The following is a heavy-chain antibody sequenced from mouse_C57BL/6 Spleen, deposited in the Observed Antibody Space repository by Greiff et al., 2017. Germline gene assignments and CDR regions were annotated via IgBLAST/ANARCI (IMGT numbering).Heavy chain of an antibody. J-gene: IGHJ2*01. V-gene: IGHV5-12*01. Sequence: EVKLQESGGGLVQPGGSLKLSCAASGFTFSDYYMYWVRQTPEKRLEWVAYISNGGGSTYYPDTVKGRFTISRDNAKNTLYLQMSRLKSEDTAMYYCARSYDGALDYWGQGTTLTVSS. CDR3: ARSYDGALDY. CDR2: ISNGGGST. CDR1: GFTFSDYY. D-gene: IGHD2-3*01.